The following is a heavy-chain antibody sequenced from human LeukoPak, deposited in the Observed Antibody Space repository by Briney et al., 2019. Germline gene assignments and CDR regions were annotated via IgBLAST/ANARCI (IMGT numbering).Heavy chain of an antibody. CDR1: GVTFRSYA. Sequence: GGSLRLSCAASGVTFRSYAMSWVGQALGRGVEWVSATSGSGGSTYYADSAKGRFTISRDNDKNTLYLQMNSLRAEDTAVYYCAKAAYSSSWSRKYYYMAVWGKGTTVTVAS. CDR2: TSGSGGST. J-gene: IGHJ6*03. CDR3: AKAAYSSSWSRKYYYMAV. D-gene: IGHD6-13*01. V-gene: IGHV3-23*01.